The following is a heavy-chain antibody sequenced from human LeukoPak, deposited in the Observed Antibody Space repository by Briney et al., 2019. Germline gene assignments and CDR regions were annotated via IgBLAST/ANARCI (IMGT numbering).Heavy chain of an antibody. V-gene: IGHV4-59*01. Sequence: SETLSLTCGVSGRSIGSYYRSWIGQPPGKGLEWIGFMYNGGSPTYNPSLKSRVTISIDTSKKEISLTLNSVTTADTAVYYCVRDSSRQNGEAFDIWGQGTMITVSS. J-gene: IGHJ3*02. D-gene: IGHD6-13*01. CDR1: GRSIGSYY. CDR3: VRDSSRQNGEAFDI. CDR2: MYNGGSP.